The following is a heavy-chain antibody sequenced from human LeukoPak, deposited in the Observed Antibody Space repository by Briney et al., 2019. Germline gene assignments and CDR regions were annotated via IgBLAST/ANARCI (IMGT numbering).Heavy chain of an antibody. J-gene: IGHJ4*02. D-gene: IGHD3-22*01. CDR2: WNSGSI. Sequence: WNSGSIGYADSVKGRFTISRDNAKNSLYLQMNSLRAEDTALYYCAKGNYYDSSGYSDYFDYWGQGTLVTVSS. CDR3: AKGNYYDSSGYSDYFDY. V-gene: IGHV3-9*01.